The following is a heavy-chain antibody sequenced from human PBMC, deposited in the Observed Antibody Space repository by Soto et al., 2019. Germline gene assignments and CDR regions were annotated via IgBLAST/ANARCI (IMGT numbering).Heavy chain of an antibody. Sequence: QVQLQESGPGLVKPSETLSLTCSVSHGYLSPYYWSWIRQPPEKGLQWIGYIYHFGTTNYNPSLKSRVTISVDTSKNQLSLKLTSVTAADTAVYYCARGGRYRYGLDVWGQGTTVTVSS. V-gene: IGHV4-59*01. D-gene: IGHD3-9*01. CDR1: HGYLSPYY. CDR3: ARGGRYRYGLDV. CDR2: IYHFGTT. J-gene: IGHJ6*02.